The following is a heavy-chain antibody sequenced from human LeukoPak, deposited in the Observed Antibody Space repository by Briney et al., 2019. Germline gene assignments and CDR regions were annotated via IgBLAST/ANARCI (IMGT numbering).Heavy chain of an antibody. V-gene: IGHV5-51*01. D-gene: IGHD3-10*01. CDR1: GYSFTSYW. CDR3: GSEIIRYGSGCRRDY. CDR2: IYPGDSDT. J-gene: IGHJ4*02. Sequence: GESLKISCKSSGYSFTSYWIGWVRQTPGKGLGWMGIIYPGDSDTRYSPSFQGHPTISADKSISTDYLQWSSLKASDAAMYYCGSEIIRYGSGCRRDYWGQGNVVTVSS.